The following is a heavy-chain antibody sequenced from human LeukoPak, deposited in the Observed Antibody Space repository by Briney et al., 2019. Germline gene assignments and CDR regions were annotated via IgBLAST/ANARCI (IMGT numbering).Heavy chain of an antibody. CDR2: IIPIFGTA. Sequence: GASVKVSCKASGGTFSSYAISCVRQAPGQGLEWMGGIIPIFGTANYAQKFQGRVTITADESTSTAYMELSSLRSEDTAVYYCARSTHYDSSGYYIDYWGQGTLVTVSS. J-gene: IGHJ4*02. CDR1: GGTFSSYA. CDR3: ARSTHYDSSGYYIDY. V-gene: IGHV1-69*13. D-gene: IGHD3-22*01.